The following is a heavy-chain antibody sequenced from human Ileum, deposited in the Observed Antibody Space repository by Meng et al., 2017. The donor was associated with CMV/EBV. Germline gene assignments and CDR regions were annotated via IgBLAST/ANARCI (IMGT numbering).Heavy chain of an antibody. CDR2: LRSDGNNI. Sequence: GESLKISCAASGFIFKTYGMHWVRQAPGKGLEWVAFLRSDGNNIYYVDSVQGRFIIYRDDSNAMLYLQMNSLRVEDTAVYYCARRWESLSYFDYWGQGARVTVSS. CDR1: GFIFKTYG. V-gene: IGHV3-30*02. J-gene: IGHJ4*01. CDR3: ARRWESLSYFDY. D-gene: IGHD1-26*01.